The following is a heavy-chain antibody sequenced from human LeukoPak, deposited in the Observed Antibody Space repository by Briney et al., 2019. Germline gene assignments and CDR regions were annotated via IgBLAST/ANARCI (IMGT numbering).Heavy chain of an antibody. V-gene: IGHV1-18*01. CDR1: GYTFTSYG. CDR2: ISAYNGNT. CDR3: ARIAVADNWFDP. D-gene: IGHD6-19*01. J-gene: IGHJ5*02. Sequence: ASVKVSCKASGYTFTSYGISWVRQAPGQGLEWMGWISAYNGNTSYAQKLQGRVTMTTDTSTSTAYMELRSLRSDDTAVYYCARIAVADNWFDPWGQGTLVTVSS.